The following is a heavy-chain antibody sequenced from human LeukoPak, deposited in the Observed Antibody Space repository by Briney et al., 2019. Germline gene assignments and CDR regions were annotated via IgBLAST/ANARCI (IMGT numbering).Heavy chain of an antibody. V-gene: IGHV4-39*07. CDR2: IFYTGST. Sequence: SETLSLTCTVSGGSFYSSAYYWAWIRQPPGKELEWIGSIFYTGSTYYNPSVESRVTISIDTSKSQFSLKLSSVTAADTAVYYCARDVGYYGSGSYSLSWFDPWGQGTLITVSS. J-gene: IGHJ5*02. D-gene: IGHD3-10*01. CDR1: GGSFYSSAYY. CDR3: ARDVGYYGSGSYSLSWFDP.